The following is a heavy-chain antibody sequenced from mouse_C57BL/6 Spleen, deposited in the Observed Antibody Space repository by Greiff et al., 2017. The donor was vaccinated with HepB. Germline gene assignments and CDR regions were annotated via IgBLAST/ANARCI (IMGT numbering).Heavy chain of an antibody. V-gene: IGHV1-64*01. CDR1: GYTFTSYW. J-gene: IGHJ4*01. CDR3: ARGGIYDGYLYYAMDY. D-gene: IGHD2-3*01. Sequence: QVQLQQPGAELVKPGASVKLSCKASGYTFTSYWMHWVKQRPGQGLEWIGMIHPNSGSTNYNEKFKSKAKLTVDKSSSTAYMQLSSLTSEDSAVYYCARGGIYDGYLYYAMDYWGQGTSVTVSS. CDR2: IHPNSGST.